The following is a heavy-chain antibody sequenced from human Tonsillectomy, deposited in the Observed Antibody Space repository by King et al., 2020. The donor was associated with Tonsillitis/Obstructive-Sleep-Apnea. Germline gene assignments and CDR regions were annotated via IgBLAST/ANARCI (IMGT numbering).Heavy chain of an antibody. CDR1: GGSIRSSTYY. V-gene: IGHV4-39*01. Sequence: QLQESGPGLVKPSETLSLTCTVSGGSIRSSTYYWGWIRQPPGKGLEWIGSIFYSGNTYYNPSLNSRVTISVDTSENQFSLKLSSVTAADTAVYYSARRVGSAFDIWGQGTMVTVSS. CDR2: IFYSGNT. J-gene: IGHJ3*02. CDR3: ARRVGSAFDI.